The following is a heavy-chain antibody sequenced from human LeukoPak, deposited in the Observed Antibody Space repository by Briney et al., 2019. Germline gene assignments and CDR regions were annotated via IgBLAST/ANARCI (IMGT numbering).Heavy chain of an antibody. J-gene: IGHJ4*02. CDR1: GFSFSSYA. CDR2: IRACAETT. Sequence: PGGPLKLSCEASGFSFSSYAMSWVRQAPGKGLESPTSIRACAETTDYAESVKGRFPFSRDNSKNTLFLQMNSLRAEDPAEFYCAKRAGYTTGWFFDFWGQGTLVTVSS. V-gene: IGHV3-23*01. D-gene: IGHD6-19*01. CDR3: AKRAGYTTGWFFDF.